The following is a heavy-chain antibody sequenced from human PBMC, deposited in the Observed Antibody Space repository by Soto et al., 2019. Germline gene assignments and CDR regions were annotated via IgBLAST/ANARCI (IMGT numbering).Heavy chain of an antibody. D-gene: IGHD6-13*01. V-gene: IGHV3-23*01. J-gene: IGHJ4*02. Sequence: GESLKISCAASGFTFSSYAMSWVRQAPGKGLEWVSAISGSGGSTYYADSVKGRFTISRDNSKNTLYLQMNSLRAEDTAVYYCAKDNTPSFSELAGRVFDYWGQGTLVTVSS. CDR1: GFTFSSYA. CDR3: AKDNTPSFSELAGRVFDY. CDR2: ISGSGGST.